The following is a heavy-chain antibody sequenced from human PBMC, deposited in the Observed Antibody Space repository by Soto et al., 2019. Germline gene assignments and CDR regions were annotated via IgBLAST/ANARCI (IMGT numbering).Heavy chain of an antibody. V-gene: IGHV3-23*01. D-gene: IGHD5-12*01. CDR3: AKFKSGYDLRYFDY. CDR1: GFTFSSYA. J-gene: IGHJ4*02. CDR2: ISGSGGST. Sequence: TGGSLRLSCAASGFTFSSYAMSWVRQAPGKGLEWVSAISGSGGSTYYADSVKGRFTISRDNSKNTLYLQMNSLRAEDTAVYYCAKFKSGYDLRYFDYWGQGTLVTVSS.